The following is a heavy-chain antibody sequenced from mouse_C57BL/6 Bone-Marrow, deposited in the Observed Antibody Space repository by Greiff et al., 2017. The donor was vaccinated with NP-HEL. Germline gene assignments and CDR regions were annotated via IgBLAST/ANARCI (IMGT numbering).Heavy chain of an antibody. CDR3: ARRHPLGLNY. V-gene: IGHV1-50*01. CDR2: IDPSDSYT. J-gene: IGHJ2*01. D-gene: IGHD4-1*01. CDR1: GYTFTSYW. Sequence: VQLQQPGAELVKPGASVKLSCKASGYTFTSYWMQWVKQRPGQGLEWIGEIDPSDSYTNYNQKFKGKPTLTVDTSSSTAYMQLSSLTSEDSAVYYCARRHPLGLNYWGQGTTLTVSS.